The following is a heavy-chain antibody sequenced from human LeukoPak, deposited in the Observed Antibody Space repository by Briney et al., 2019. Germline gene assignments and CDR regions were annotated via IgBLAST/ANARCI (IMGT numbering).Heavy chain of an antibody. V-gene: IGHV3-48*01. CDR1: GFTFSTYG. Sequence: GGSLRLSCAASGFTFSTYGMNWVRQAPGKGLEWVSYVSSSGSTITSAASVRGRFTISRDNAKNSLDLQMNSLRAEDTAVYYCARESPAFDYWGQGTLVTVSS. CDR3: ARESPAFDY. J-gene: IGHJ4*02. CDR2: VSSSGSTI.